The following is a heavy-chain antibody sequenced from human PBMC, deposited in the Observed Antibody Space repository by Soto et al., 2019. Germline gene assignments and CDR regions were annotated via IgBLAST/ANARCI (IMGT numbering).Heavy chain of an antibody. V-gene: IGHV4-59*01. D-gene: IGHD3-10*01. Sequence: QVQLQESGPGLVKPSETLSLTCTVSGGSISSYYWSWIRQPPGKGLEWIGYIYYSGSTNYNPSLKSRVTISVDTSKNQFSLKLSSVTAADTAVYYCARGMVRGVKWYYYYYMDVWGKGTTVTVSS. CDR3: ARGMVRGVKWYYYYYMDV. CDR1: GGSISSYY. J-gene: IGHJ6*03. CDR2: IYYSGST.